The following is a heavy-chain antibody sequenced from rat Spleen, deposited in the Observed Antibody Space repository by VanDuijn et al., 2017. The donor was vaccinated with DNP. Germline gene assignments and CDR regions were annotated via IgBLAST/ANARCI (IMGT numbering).Heavy chain of an antibody. V-gene: IGHV3-3*01. CDR2: INNAGST. CDR1: GYSIISSYR. J-gene: IGHJ2*01. Sequence: EVRLQESGPGLVQPSQSLSLTCSVTGYSIISSYRWNWIRKFPGNKLEWMGYINNAGSTNYNPSLKSRISITRDTSKNHFFLQVNSVITEDTATYYCARGKYNSDYFDYWGQGVMVTVSS. D-gene: IGHD4-3*01. CDR3: ARGKYNSDYFDY.